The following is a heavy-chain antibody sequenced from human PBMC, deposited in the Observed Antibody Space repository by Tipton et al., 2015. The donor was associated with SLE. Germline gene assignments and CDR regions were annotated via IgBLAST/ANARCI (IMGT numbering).Heavy chain of an antibody. J-gene: IGHJ4*02. Sequence: GLVKPSETLSLTCTVSGGSISGHYWSWIRQPPGKGLEWIGYIYYSGSTNYNPSLKSRVTISVDTSNNQFSLKLSSVTAADTAVYYCATVGGDYWGQGILVTVSS. D-gene: IGHD3-10*01. CDR3: ATVGGDY. V-gene: IGHV4-59*11. CDR2: IYYSGST. CDR1: GGSISGHY.